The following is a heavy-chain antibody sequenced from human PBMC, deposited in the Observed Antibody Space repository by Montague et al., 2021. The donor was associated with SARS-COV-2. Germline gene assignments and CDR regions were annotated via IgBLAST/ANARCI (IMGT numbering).Heavy chain of an antibody. J-gene: IGHJ6*02. CDR3: ARDPWRITIFGVVTRYGMDV. CDR1: GGSVSSGSYY. V-gene: IGHV4-61*01. Sequence: SETLSLTCIVSGGSVSSGSYYWSWIRQPPGEGLEWIGYIYYSGSTNYXPSLKSRVTISVDTSKNQFSLKLSSVTAADTAVYYCARDPWRITIFGVVTRYGMDVWGQGPTVTVSS. D-gene: IGHD3-3*01. CDR2: IYYSGST.